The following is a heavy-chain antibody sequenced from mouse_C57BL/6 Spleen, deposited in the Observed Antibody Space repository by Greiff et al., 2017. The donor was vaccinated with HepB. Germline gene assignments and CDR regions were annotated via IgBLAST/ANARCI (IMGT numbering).Heavy chain of an antibody. Sequence: DVQLVESGGGLVKPGGSLKLSCAASGFTFSDYGMHWVRQAPEKGLEWVAYISSGSSTIYYADTVKGRFTISRDNAKNTLFLQMTSLRSEDTAMYYCARDYGSSPRYFDVWGTGTTVTVSS. CDR3: ARDYGSSPRYFDV. CDR1: GFTFSDYG. CDR2: ISSGSSTI. V-gene: IGHV5-17*01. D-gene: IGHD1-1*01. J-gene: IGHJ1*03.